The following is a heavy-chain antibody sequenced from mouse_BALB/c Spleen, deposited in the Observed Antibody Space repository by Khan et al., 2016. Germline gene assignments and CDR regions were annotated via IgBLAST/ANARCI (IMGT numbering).Heavy chain of an antibody. CDR3: GSLCYCGFVDY. CDR2: INPDSRTI. Sequence: EVKLLESGGGLVQPGGSLKLSCAASGFDFSRYWMSWVRQAPGKGLEWIGEINPDSRTINYKPSLKDKFIISRDNAKKTLYLQMSKVRSEDTALYYCGSLCYCGFVDYGGQGTTLTVSS. V-gene: IGHV4-1*02. J-gene: IGHJ2*01. D-gene: IGHD1-1*01. CDR1: GFDFSRYW.